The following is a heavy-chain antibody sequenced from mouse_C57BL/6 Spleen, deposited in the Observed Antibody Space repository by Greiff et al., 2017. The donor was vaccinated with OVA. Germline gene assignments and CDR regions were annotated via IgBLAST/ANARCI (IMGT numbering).Heavy chain of an antibody. CDR1: GYTFTDYY. J-gene: IGHJ1*03. CDR3: ARSGYDYDGYFDV. Sequence: VHVKQSGPVLVKPGASVKMSCKASGYTFTDYYMNWVKQSHGKSLEWIGVINPYNGGTSYNQKFKGKATLTVDKSSSTAYMELNSLTSEDSAVYYCARSGYDYDGYFDVWGTGTTVTVSS. CDR2: INPYNGGT. V-gene: IGHV1-19*01. D-gene: IGHD2-4*01.